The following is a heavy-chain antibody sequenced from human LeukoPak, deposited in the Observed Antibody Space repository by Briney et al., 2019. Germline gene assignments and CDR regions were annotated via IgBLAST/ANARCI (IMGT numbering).Heavy chain of an antibody. Sequence: QAGGSLRLSCAASGFTFSGYWMHWVRQAPGKGLVWVARIKYDGSYTNYADSVKGRFAISGDNAKNTLYLQLNSLRAEDTAVYYCARRDYFDDWGQGTLVTVPS. CDR3: ARRDYFDD. CDR1: GFTFSGYW. J-gene: IGHJ4*02. CDR2: IKYDGSYT. V-gene: IGHV3-74*01.